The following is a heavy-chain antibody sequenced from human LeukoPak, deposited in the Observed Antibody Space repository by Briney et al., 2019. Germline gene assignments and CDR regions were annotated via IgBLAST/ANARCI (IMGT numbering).Heavy chain of an antibody. CDR2: IKQDGSEK. Sequence: GGSLRLSCAASGFTFSSYWMSWVRQAPGKGLEWVANIKQDGSEKYYVDSVKGRFTIPRDNAKNSLYLQMNSLRAEDTAVYYCARIMYSSGWHSLDYWGQGTLVTVSS. CDR1: GFTFSSYW. J-gene: IGHJ4*02. CDR3: ARIMYSSGWHSLDY. V-gene: IGHV3-7*03. D-gene: IGHD6-19*01.